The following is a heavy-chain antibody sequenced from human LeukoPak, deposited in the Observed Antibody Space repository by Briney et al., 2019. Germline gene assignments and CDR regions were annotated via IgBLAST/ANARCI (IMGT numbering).Heavy chain of an antibody. Sequence: GDSVKVSCKASGYTFTSYYIHWVRQAPGQGLEWMGIINPNHGTTTYAQKFQGRVTMTRDTSTSTVYMELSSLRSEDTALYYCARGDVLDRSVYNWFDPWGQGTLVIVSS. V-gene: IGHV1-46*01. CDR2: INPNHGTT. D-gene: IGHD3-22*01. CDR1: GYTFTSYY. J-gene: IGHJ5*02. CDR3: ARGDVLDRSVYNWFDP.